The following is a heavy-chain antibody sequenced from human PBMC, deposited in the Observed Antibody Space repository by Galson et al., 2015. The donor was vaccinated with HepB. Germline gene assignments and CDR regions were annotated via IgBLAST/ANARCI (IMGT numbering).Heavy chain of an antibody. J-gene: IGHJ3*02. V-gene: IGHV4-59*12. CDR1: GGSFSGYY. CDR2: IFSRGST. D-gene: IGHD3-16*01. Sequence: ETLSLTCAVYGGSFSGYYWSWLRQPPGKGLEWIGHIFSRGSTNYNPSLKSRVTISLDKSKIQFSLKLSSVTAADTAVYYCARDGPGGVDAFDIWGQGKVVTVSS. CDR3: ARDGPGGVDAFDI.